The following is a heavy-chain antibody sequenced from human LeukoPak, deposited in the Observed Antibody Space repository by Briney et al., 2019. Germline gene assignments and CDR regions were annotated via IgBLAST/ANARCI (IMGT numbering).Heavy chain of an antibody. CDR3: ARVYPVAPARGPWIFDY. Sequence: SETLSLTCTVSGGSISSYYWSWIRQPAGKGLEWIGRIYTSGSTNYNPSLKSRVTMSVDTSKNQFSLKLSSVTAADTAVYYCARVYPVAPARGPWIFDYWGQGTLVTVSS. J-gene: IGHJ4*02. D-gene: IGHD6-25*01. V-gene: IGHV4-4*07. CDR2: IYTSGST. CDR1: GGSISSYY.